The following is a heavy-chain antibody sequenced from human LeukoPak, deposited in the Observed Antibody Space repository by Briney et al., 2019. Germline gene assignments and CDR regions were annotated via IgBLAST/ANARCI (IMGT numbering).Heavy chain of an antibody. Sequence: PGGSLRLSCAASGFTFSDYYMSWIRQAPGKGLEWVSYISRSGSTIYYADSVKGRFTISRDNAKNSLYLQMNSLRAEDTAVYYCARAWKYYGSGSCFDYWGQGTLVTVSS. CDR3: ARAWKYYGSGSCFDY. CDR2: ISRSGSTI. D-gene: IGHD3-10*01. CDR1: GFTFSDYY. V-gene: IGHV3-11*01. J-gene: IGHJ4*02.